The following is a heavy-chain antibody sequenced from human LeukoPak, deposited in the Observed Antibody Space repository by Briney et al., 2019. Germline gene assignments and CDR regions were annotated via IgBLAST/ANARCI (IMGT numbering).Heavy chain of an antibody. CDR1: EFTFSSHG. CDR2: ISYDTRSD. Sequence: GGSLRLSCVASEFTFSSHGMHWVRQAPGKGLEWVAVISYDTRSDYHVDSVKGRFTISRDNSKNILYLQMNNLRPEDTAMYYCARVRTSWSDALDVWGLGTLVTVSS. CDR3: ARVRTSWSDALDV. D-gene: IGHD1-14*01. J-gene: IGHJ3*01. V-gene: IGHV3-30*03.